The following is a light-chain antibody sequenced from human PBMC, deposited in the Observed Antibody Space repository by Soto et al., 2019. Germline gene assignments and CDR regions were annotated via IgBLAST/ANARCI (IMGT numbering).Light chain of an antibody. CDR2: GAS. Sequence: EIVLTQSPGTLSLSPGERATLSCRASQSVSSNYLAWYQQKPGQAPRPLIYGASSRATGIPDRFSGSGAGTDFALTISRQESEDFAVYYCQQYGSSPWTFGEGTKVEI. V-gene: IGKV3-20*01. CDR3: QQYGSSPWT. J-gene: IGKJ1*01. CDR1: QSVSSNY.